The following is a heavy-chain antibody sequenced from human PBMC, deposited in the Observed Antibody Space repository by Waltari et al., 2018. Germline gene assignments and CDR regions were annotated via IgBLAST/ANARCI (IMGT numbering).Heavy chain of an antibody. Sequence: EVQLLESGGGLVQPGGSLRLSCAASGFTFSSYAMTWVRQAPGKGLELVAAISGSGGSTYYADSVKGRFTISRDNSKNTLYLQMNSLRAEDTAVYYCAKDWITYNWNPFDYWGQGTLVTVSS. V-gene: IGHV3-23*01. CDR3: AKDWITYNWNPFDY. J-gene: IGHJ4*02. D-gene: IGHD1-20*01. CDR1: GFTFSSYA. CDR2: ISGSGGST.